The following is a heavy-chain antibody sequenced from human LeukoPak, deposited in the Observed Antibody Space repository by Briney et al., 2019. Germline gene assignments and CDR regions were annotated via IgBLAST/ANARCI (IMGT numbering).Heavy chain of an antibody. Sequence: GESLKISCQASGYSFSSYYIGWVRQMPGKGLEWMGIIYAGDSDIRYSPSFEGQVTISVDKSISTAYLQWSSLKASDTAMYYCARHTGGVVGFYFDYWGQGTLVTVSS. V-gene: IGHV5-51*01. CDR1: GYSFSSYY. J-gene: IGHJ4*02. CDR3: ARHTGGVVGFYFDY. D-gene: IGHD3-16*02. CDR2: IYAGDSDI.